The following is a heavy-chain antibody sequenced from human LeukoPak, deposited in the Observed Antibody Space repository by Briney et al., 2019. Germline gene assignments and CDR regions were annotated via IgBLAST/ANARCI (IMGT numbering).Heavy chain of an antibody. CDR3: VMYYYDSSGPGD. CDR1: GYTFTSYY. CDR2: INPSGGST. V-gene: IGHV1-46*01. J-gene: IGHJ4*02. D-gene: IGHD3-22*01. Sequence: ASVKVSCKASGYTFTSYYMHWVRQAPRQGLEWMGIINPSGGSTSYAQKFQGRVTMTRDTSTSTVYMELSSLRSEDTAVYYCVMYYYDSSGPGDWGQGTLVTVSS.